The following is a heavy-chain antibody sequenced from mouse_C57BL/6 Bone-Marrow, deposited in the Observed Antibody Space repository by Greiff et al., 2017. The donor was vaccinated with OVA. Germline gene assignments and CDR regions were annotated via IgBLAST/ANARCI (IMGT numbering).Heavy chain of an antibody. CDR2: INPGSGGT. D-gene: IGHD1-1*01. J-gene: IGHJ3*01. CDR3: ARAIYYGSPVTY. V-gene: IGHV1-54*01. CDR1: GSAFTNYL. Sequence: QVQLKESGAELVRPGTSVKVSCKASGSAFTNYLIEWVKQRPGQGLEWIGVINPGSGGTNYNEKFKGKATLTADKSSSTAYMQLSSLTSEDSAVYFCARAIYYGSPVTYWGQGTLVTVSA.